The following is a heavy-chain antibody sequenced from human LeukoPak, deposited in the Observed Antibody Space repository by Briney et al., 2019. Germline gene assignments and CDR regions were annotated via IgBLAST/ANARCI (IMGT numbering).Heavy chain of an antibody. J-gene: IGHJ6*02. CDR2: ISVYNGNT. D-gene: IGHD3-10*01. CDR3: ARDRVWFGEFYYGMDV. V-gene: IGHV1-18*01. CDR1: GYTFTSYG. Sequence: ASVKVSCKASGYTFTSYGISWVRQAPGQGLEWMGWISVYNGNTNYAQKVQGRVTMTTDTSTSTAYMELRSLRSDDTAMYYCARDRVWFGEFYYGMDVWGQGTTVTVSS.